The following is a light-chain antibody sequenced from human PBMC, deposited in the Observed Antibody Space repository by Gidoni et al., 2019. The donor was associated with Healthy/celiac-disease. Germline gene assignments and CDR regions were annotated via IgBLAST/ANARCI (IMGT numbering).Light chain of an antibody. CDR2: YAS. CDR3: QQYDNLPSWT. CDR1: QDISNY. J-gene: IGKJ1*01. Sequence: DIQMTQSPSSLSASVGDRVTITCQASQDISNYLNWYQQKPGKAPKLLIYYASNWETGVPSRFSGSGSGTDFTFTISSLQPEDIATYYCQQYDNLPSWTFGQGTKVEIK. V-gene: IGKV1-33*01.